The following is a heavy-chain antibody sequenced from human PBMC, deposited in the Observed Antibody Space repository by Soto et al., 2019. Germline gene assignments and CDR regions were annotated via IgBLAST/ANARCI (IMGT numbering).Heavy chain of an antibody. Sequence: EVQLVESGGGLVQPGGSLRLSCASSGFTFSSYDMHWVRQATGKGLEWVSAIGTAGDTYYPGSVKGRFTISRENAKNSLYLQMNSLRAGDTAVYYCARAFDYGSGSFWAFDYWGQGTLVTVSS. J-gene: IGHJ4*02. CDR1: GFTFSSYD. CDR3: ARAFDYGSGSFWAFDY. D-gene: IGHD3-10*01. CDR2: IGTAGDT. V-gene: IGHV3-13*01.